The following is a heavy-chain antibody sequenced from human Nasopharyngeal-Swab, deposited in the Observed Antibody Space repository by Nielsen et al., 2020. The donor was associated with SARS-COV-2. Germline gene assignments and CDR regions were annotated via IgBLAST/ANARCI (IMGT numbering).Heavy chain of an antibody. Sequence: ARSLRPSCAPSGFIFSASAIHWVRQVSGKGLEWVGRIGDKEHNYATTYGASVQGRFTIPRDDSKNTAFLQMDSLKTEDTALYYCTTDFYFDYWGQGTLVTVSS. CDR1: GFIFSASA. CDR2: IGDKEHNYAT. CDR3: TTDFYFDY. V-gene: IGHV3-73*01. J-gene: IGHJ4*02.